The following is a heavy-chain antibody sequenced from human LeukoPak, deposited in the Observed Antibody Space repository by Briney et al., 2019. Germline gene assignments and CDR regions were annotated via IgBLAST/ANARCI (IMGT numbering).Heavy chain of an antibody. CDR2: IIPIFGTA. J-gene: IGHJ4*02. V-gene: IGHV1-69*01. CDR1: GGTFSSYA. CDR3: ARPGRDGYNSLFDY. Sequence: SVKVSCKASGGTFSSYAISWVRQAPGQGPEWMGGIIPIFGTANYAQKFQGRVTITADESTSTAYMELSSLRSEDTAVYYCARPGRDGYNSLFDYWGQGTLVTVSS. D-gene: IGHD5-24*01.